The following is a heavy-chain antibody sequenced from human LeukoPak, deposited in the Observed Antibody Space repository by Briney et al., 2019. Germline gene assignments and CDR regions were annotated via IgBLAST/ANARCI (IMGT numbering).Heavy chain of an antibody. V-gene: IGHV4-38-2*01. J-gene: IGHJ3*02. D-gene: IGHD2-2*01. CDR1: GYSISSGYY. CDR3: ASALIVVVPAASLGAFDI. Sequence: WETLSLTCAVSGYSISSGYYWGWIRQPPGKGLEWIGSIYHSGSTYYNPSLKSRVTISVDTSKNQFSLKLSSVTAADTAVYYCASALIVVVPAASLGAFDIWGQGTMVTVSS. CDR2: IYHSGST.